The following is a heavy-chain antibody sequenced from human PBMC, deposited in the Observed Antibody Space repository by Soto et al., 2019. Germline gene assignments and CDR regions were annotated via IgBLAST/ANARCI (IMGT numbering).Heavy chain of an antibody. D-gene: IGHD3-9*01. J-gene: IGHJ3*02. V-gene: IGHV4-59*01. CDR1: GGSLSHFY. CDR3: AASYYNILTGHFAFDI. CDR2: IYDSGST. Sequence: SETLSLTCTVSGGSLSHFYWSWIRQSPGKGLEWLGYIYDSGSTSSNPSLKSRVTMSMDTSKTQFSLNLSSVTAADTAVYFCAASYYNILTGHFAFDIWGHGTMVTVSS.